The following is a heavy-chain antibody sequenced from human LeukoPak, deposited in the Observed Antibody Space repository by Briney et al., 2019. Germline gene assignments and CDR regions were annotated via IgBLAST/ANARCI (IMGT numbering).Heavy chain of an antibody. J-gene: IGHJ4*02. D-gene: IGHD4/OR15-4a*01. CDR2: IYSDNT. V-gene: IGHV3-53*01. CDR3: ARRAGAYSHPYDY. Sequence: GGSLRLSCTVSGFTVSSNSMSWVRQAPGKGLEWVSFIYSDNTHYSDSVKGRFTISRNNPKNTLYLQMNSLRAEDTAVYYCARRAGAYSHPYDYWGQGTLVTVSS. CDR1: GFTVSSNS.